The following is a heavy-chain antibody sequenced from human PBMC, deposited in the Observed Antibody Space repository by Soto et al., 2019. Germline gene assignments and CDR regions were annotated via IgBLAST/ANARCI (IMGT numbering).Heavy chain of an antibody. CDR2: IYWDDDK. D-gene: IGHD5-12*01. V-gene: IGHV2-5*02. J-gene: IGHJ4*02. CDR3: ARHRAPDGYNWYYFDY. CDR1: GFSLSTSGVG. Sequence: QITLKESGPTLVKPTQTLTLTCTFSGFSLSTSGVGVGWIRQPPGKALEWLALIYWDDDKRYSPSLKSRLTITKDTSKNQVVLKMTNMDPVDTATYYCARHRAPDGYNWYYFDYWGQGTLVTVSS.